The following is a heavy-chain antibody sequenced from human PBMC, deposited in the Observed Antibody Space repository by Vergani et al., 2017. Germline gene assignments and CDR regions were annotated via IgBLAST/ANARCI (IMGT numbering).Heavy chain of an antibody. Sequence: EVQLVESGGGLVKPGGSLRLSCAASGFTFSSYSMNWVRQAPGKGLEWVSSISSSSSYIYYADSVKGRFTISRDNAKNSLYLQMNSLRAEDTAVYYCARDLSAYEDKTXPAAISQREYYFDYWGQGTLVTVSS. J-gene: IGHJ4*02. CDR3: ARDLSAYEDKTXPAAISQREYYFDY. D-gene: IGHD2-2*02. CDR1: GFTFSSYS. V-gene: IGHV3-21*01. CDR2: ISSSSSYI.